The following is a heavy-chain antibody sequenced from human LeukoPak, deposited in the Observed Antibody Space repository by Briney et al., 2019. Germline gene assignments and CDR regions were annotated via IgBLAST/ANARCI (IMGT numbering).Heavy chain of an antibody. V-gene: IGHV3-33*06. CDR2: IWYDGSNK. J-gene: IGHJ4*02. Sequence: PGGSLRLSCAASGFTFSSYGMHWVRQAPGKGLEGVAVIWYDGSNKYYADSVKGRFTISRDNSKNTLYLQMNSLRAEDTAVYYCAKDGWAGGYNLDYFDYWGQGTLVTVSS. D-gene: IGHD5-24*01. CDR3: AKDGWAGGYNLDYFDY. CDR1: GFTFSSYG.